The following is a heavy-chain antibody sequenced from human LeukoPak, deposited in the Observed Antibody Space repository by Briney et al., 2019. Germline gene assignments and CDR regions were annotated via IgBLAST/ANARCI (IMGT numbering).Heavy chain of an antibody. CDR2: IYYSGST. J-gene: IGHJ4*02. CDR3: ARRFLHYDSSGYQRGRIDY. D-gene: IGHD3-22*01. CDR1: GGSISSSNYY. V-gene: IGHV4-39*07. Sequence: PSETLSLTCTVSGGSISSSNYYWGWIRQPPGKGLEWIGSIYYSGSTYYNPSLKSRVTISVDTSKNQFSLKLSSVTAADTAVYYCARRFLHYDSSGYQRGRIDYWGQGTLVTVSS.